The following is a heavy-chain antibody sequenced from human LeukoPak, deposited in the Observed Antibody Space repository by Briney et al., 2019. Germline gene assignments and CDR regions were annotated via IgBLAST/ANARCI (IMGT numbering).Heavy chain of an antibody. J-gene: IGHJ6*02. CDR3: ARAPSDYSNYLFDYYGMDV. D-gene: IGHD4-11*01. CDR1: GYTFTSYG. CDR2: ISAYNGNT. V-gene: IGHV1-18*01. Sequence: ASVKVSCMASGYTFTSYGISWVRHAPGQGLEWMGWISAYNGNTNYAQKLQGRVTMTTDTSTSTAYMELRSLRSDDTAVYYCARAPSDYSNYLFDYYGMDVWGQGTTVTVSS.